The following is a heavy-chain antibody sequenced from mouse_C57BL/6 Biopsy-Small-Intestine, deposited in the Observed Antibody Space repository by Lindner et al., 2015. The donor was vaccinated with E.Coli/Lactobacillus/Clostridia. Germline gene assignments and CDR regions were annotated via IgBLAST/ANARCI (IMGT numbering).Heavy chain of an antibody. CDR1: GYTFTSYW. Sequence: VQLQESGAEIVKPGASVKMSCKASGYTFTSYWITWVKQRPGQGLEWIGDVYPGSGSTNYNERFKRKATLTVDTSSSTAYMQLSSLTSDDSAVYYCALYDYDEGFAYWGQGTLVTVSA. J-gene: IGHJ3*01. CDR2: VYPGSGST. V-gene: IGHV1-55*01. D-gene: IGHD2-4*01. CDR3: ALYDYDEGFAY.